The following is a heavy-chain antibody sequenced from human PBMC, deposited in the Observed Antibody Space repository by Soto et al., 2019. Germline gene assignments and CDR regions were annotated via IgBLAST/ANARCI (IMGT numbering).Heavy chain of an antibody. CDR1: GYTFTDYF. CDR3: ARVTLRAGNWFDP. CDR2: INPKSRGT. J-gene: IGHJ5*02. V-gene: IGHV1-2*02. Sequence: QVQLVQSGAEVKKPGASVKVSCKASGYTFTDYFIHWVRQAPGQGVEWMGWINPKSRGTTYAQKFQGRVTMTRDTSNTTAYMELRGLRSDDTAIYYCARVTLRAGNWFDPWGQGTLVTVSS.